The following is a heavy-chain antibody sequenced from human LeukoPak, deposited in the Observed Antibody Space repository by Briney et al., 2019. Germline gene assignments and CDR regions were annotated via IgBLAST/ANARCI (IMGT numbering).Heavy chain of an antibody. CDR3: ARHRARYCGGGSCFSNGLGVDY. CDR2: NYYSGGT. CDR1: GGSISSFY. J-gene: IGHJ4*02. V-gene: IGHV4-59*08. Sequence: AETLSLTCTVSGGSISSFYWTWIRQPPGKGLEWIGFNYYSGGTNYNPSLKSRVTISVDRSKNQFSLNLSSVTAADTAIYYCARHRARYCGGGSCFSNGLGVDYWGQGTLVTVPS. D-gene: IGHD2-15*01.